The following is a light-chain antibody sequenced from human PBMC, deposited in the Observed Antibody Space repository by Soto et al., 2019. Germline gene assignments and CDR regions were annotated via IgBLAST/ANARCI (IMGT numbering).Light chain of an antibody. J-gene: IGLJ1*01. CDR3: CSYAGSYTFPYV. V-gene: IGLV2-23*02. Sequence: QSALTQPASVSGSPGQSITISCTGTSSDVGTYNLVSWYQQHPGKAPNLIIYEDNKRPSGVSNRFSGSKSGNTASLTISGLQAEDEADYYCCSYAGSYTFPYVFGTGTKLTVL. CDR1: SSDVGTYNL. CDR2: EDN.